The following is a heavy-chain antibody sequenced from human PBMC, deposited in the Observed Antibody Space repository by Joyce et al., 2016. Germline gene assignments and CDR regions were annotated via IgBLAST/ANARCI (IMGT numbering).Heavy chain of an antibody. J-gene: IGHJ3*02. CDR2: KKQDGSEK. Sequence: EVQLVESGGGLVQPGGSLRLSCAASGFTFTRYWMSGVRQAPGKGLEWVANKKQDGSEKYYVDSVEGRFTISRDNANHSLYLQMNSLRADDRAVYYCAREPDYYDNSNYYLGIFDIWGQGTMVTVSS. V-gene: IGHV3-7*01. CDR3: AREPDYYDNSNYYLGIFDI. D-gene: IGHD3-22*01. CDR1: GFTFTRYW.